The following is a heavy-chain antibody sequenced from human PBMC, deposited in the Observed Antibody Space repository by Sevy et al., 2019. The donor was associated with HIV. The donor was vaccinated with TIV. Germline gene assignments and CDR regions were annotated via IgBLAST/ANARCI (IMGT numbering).Heavy chain of an antibody. CDR3: AKDRVRNYDSSGVSGFDP. Sequence: GGSLRLSCAASGFTFSSYAMSWVRQAPGKGLEWVSAISGSGGSTYYADSVKGRFTISRDNSKNTLYLQMNSLRAEDTAVYYCAKDRVRNYDSSGVSGFDPWGQETLVTVSS. D-gene: IGHD3-22*01. J-gene: IGHJ5*02. CDR2: ISGSGGST. CDR1: GFTFSSYA. V-gene: IGHV3-23*01.